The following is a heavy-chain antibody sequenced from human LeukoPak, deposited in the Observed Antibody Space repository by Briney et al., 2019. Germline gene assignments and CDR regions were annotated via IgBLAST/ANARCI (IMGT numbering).Heavy chain of an antibody. V-gene: IGHV3-21*01. CDR3: AKDDAWLRFGE. J-gene: IGHJ4*02. CDR1: RFTFSSYS. CDR2: ISSSGSYI. D-gene: IGHD3-10*01. Sequence: GGSLSLSCAASRFTFSSYSMNWVRQAPGKGLEWVSSISSSGSYIYYADSVKGRFSISRDNAKHSLYLQMNSQRAEDTAVYYCAKDDAWLRFGEWSQGTLVTVSS.